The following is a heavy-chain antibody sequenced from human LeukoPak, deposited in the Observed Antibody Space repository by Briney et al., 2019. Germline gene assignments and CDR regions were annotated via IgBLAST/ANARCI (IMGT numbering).Heavy chain of an antibody. V-gene: IGHV4-39*07. CDR1: GGSISSSSYY. CDR3: ARARYYDSSGYYN. CDR2: IYYSGST. D-gene: IGHD3-22*01. J-gene: IGHJ4*02. Sequence: SETLSLTCTVSGGSISSSSYYWGWIRQPPGKGLEWIGSIYYSGSTNYNPSLKSRVTISVDTSKNQFSLKLSSVTAADTAVYYCARARYYDSSGYYNWGQGTLVTVSS.